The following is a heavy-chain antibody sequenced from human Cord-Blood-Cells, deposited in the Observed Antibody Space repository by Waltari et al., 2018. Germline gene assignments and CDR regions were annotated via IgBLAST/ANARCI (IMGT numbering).Heavy chain of an antibody. CDR2: INAGNGNT. J-gene: IGHJ6*02. CDR1: GYTFTRYA. V-gene: IGHV1-3*01. Sequence: QVQLVQSGAEVKKPGASVKVFCKASGYTFTRYATHWARQAPGQRLEWMGWINAGNGNTKYSQKFQGRVTITRDTSASTAYMELSSLRSEDTAVYYCARELGISDYYYYGMDVWGQGTTVTVSS. D-gene: IGHD7-27*01. CDR3: ARELGISDYYYYGMDV.